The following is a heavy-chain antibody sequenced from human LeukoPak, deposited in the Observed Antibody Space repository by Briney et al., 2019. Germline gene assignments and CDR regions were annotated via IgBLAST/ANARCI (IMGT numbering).Heavy chain of an antibody. D-gene: IGHD3-3*01. J-gene: IGHJ4*02. CDR2: ISSSGSTI. CDR1: GFTFDDYA. Sequence: GRSLRLSCAASGFTFDDYAMHWGPQAPGEGLEGGSYISSSGSTIYYADSVKGRFTISRDNAKNSLYLQMNSLRAEDTAVYYCAREGIGDFWSIVRYFDYWGQGTLVTVSS. V-gene: IGHV3-11*04. CDR3: AREGIGDFWSIVRYFDY.